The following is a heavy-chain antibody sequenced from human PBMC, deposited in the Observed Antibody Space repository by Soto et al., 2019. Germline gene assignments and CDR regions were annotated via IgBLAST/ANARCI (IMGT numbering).Heavy chain of an antibody. CDR3: ARGRGFMSRNALDL. Sequence: QVQLQWWGAGLLRPSETLSLTCAVSGGSFRGYYWTWLRQSPGRGLEWIGEINHSGSTNSNPSLKSRLTISVDTSKTQFSMNLTSVTAADAAVYYCARGRGFMSRNALDLWGQGTRVIVSS. V-gene: IGHV4-34*01. CDR2: INHSGST. CDR1: GGSFRGYY. J-gene: IGHJ3*01.